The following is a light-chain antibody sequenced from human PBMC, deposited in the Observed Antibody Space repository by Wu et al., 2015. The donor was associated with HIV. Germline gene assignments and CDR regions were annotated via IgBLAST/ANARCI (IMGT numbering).Light chain of an antibody. Sequence: DIVLTQSPPSVSAFVGDTVTITCRASENINNFLHWYHQKPGRAPRLLIYGASNFQNGVSSRFSGSGSGTHFTLTINNLQSEDFGVYFCQQSYNSVRTFGQGTNVDLK. J-gene: IGKJ1*01. CDR3: QQSYNSVRT. CDR2: GAS. CDR1: ENINNF. V-gene: IGKV1-39*01.